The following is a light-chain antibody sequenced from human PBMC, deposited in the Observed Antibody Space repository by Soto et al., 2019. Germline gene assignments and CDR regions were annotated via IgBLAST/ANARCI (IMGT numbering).Light chain of an antibody. CDR1: QSVSSSY. Sequence: EIVLTQSPGTLSLSPGERATLSCRASQSVSSSYLAWYQQKPGPAPRLLIYGASSRATGIPDRFSGSGSGTDFTLTITRLEPEDFAVYYSQQYGSSPRTFGQGTKVDIK. J-gene: IGKJ1*01. V-gene: IGKV3-20*01. CDR2: GAS. CDR3: QQYGSSPRT.